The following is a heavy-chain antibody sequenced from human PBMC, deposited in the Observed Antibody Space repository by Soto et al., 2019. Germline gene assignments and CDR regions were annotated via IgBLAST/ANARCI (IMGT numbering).Heavy chain of an antibody. CDR1: GFTFSSYA. V-gene: IGHV3-64*01. CDR3: AKVRRWEDYFDY. Sequence: GGSLRLSCAASGFTFSSYAMHWVRQAPGKGLEYVSAISSNGGSTYYANSVKGRFTISRDNSKNTLYLQMGSLRAEDTAVYYCAKVRRWEDYFDYWGQGTPVTVSS. CDR2: ISSNGGST. D-gene: IGHD1-26*01. J-gene: IGHJ4*02.